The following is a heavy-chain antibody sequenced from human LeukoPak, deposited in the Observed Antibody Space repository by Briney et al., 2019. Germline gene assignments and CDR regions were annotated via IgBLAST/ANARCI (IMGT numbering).Heavy chain of an antibody. D-gene: IGHD4-17*01. J-gene: IGHJ4*02. CDR2: IYYSGST. V-gene: IGHV4-59*04. Sequence: PSETLSLTCTVSGGSISSYYWGWVRQPPRKGLEWIGNIYYSGSTYYNASLQSRVTISIDTSKNQISLRLSSVTAADTAMYFCAKSGDYGLIDYWGQGTLVTVSS. CDR3: AKSGDYGLIDY. CDR1: GGSISSYY.